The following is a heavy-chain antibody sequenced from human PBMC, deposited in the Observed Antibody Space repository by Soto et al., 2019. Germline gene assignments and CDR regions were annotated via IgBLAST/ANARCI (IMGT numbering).Heavy chain of an antibody. V-gene: IGHV1-18*01. D-gene: IGHD1-26*01. J-gene: IGHJ5*02. CDR3: ARVVGALGDWFDP. CDR1: GYTFTSYG. Sequence: ASVKVSCKASGYTFTSYGISWVRQAPGQGLEWMGRISAYNGNTNYAQKLQGRVTMTTDTSTSTACMELRSLRSDDTAVYYCARVVGALGDWFDPWGQGTLVTVSS. CDR2: ISAYNGNT.